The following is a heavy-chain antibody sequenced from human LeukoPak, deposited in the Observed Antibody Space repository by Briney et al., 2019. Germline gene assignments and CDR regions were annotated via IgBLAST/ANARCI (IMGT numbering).Heavy chain of an antibody. CDR2: ISSSSSCI. J-gene: IGHJ6*02. D-gene: IGHD4-17*01. Sequence: GGSLRLSCAASGFTFSSYSMNWVRQAPGKGLEWVSSISSSSSCIYYADSVKGRFTISRDNAKNSLYLQMNSLRAEDTAVYYCAKDNSETPRDYGDYARNYYGMDVWGQGTTVTVSS. CDR3: AKDNSETPRDYGDYARNYYGMDV. V-gene: IGHV3-21*01. CDR1: GFTFSSYS.